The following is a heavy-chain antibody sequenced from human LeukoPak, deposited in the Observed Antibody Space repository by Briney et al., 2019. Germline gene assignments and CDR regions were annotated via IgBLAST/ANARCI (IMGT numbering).Heavy chain of an antibody. V-gene: IGHV4-34*01. CDR2: INHSGST. CDR3: ARSVLEWLLYPQAFGY. Sequence: SETLSLTCAVYGGSFSGYYWSWIRQPPGKGLEWIGEINHSGSTNYNPSLKSRVTISVDTSKNQFSLKLSSVTAADTAVYYCARSVLEWLLYPQAFGYWGQGTLVTVSS. D-gene: IGHD3-3*01. J-gene: IGHJ4*02. CDR1: GGSFSGYY.